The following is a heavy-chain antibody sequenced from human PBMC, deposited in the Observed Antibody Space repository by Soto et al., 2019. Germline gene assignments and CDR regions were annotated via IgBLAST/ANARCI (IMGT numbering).Heavy chain of an antibody. J-gene: IGHJ6*02. CDR3: ARDPPTTWDYGLDV. V-gene: IGHV3-53*01. CDR1: GFTVSSSY. Sequence: PGGSLRLSCAASGFTVSSSYMTWVRQAPGKGLEWLSFIYTDGRTYYADSVKGRFTISRDDSKNTVYLQMTSLRAEDTAVYYCARDPPTTWDYGLDVWGQGTTVTVSS. D-gene: IGHD1-26*01. CDR2: IYTDGRT.